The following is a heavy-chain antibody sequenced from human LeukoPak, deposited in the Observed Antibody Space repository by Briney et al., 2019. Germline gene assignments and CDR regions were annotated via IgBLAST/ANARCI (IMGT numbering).Heavy chain of an antibody. D-gene: IGHD6-25*01. CDR3: ARGLRLFDY. CDR2: VSYTGNTK. V-gene: IGHV3-30*03. Sequence: VRSLRLSCAASGFTFSNYGMQWVRQAPGKGLDWVAVVSYTGNTKYYVDSVKGRFTISRDNSKNTLYLQMNSLRAEDTVVYYCARGLRLFDYWGQGTLVTVSS. CDR1: GFTFSNYG. J-gene: IGHJ4*02.